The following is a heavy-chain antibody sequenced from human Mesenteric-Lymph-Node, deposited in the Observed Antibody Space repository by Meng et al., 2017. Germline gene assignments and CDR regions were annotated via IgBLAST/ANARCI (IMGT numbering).Heavy chain of an antibody. CDR3: AREVTGIDFDY. CDR2: VKPGERAT. Sequence: QVRLVQSGTEVKKPGASLKVSCKASGYTFTNYFMHWVRQAPGQGLEWVGMVKPGERATIYAQKFQDRVTMTWDTSTNTAYMDLSSLRSEDTAMYYCAREVTGIDFDYWGPGTLVTVS. J-gene: IGHJ4*02. D-gene: IGHD1-14*01. CDR1: GYTFTNYF. V-gene: IGHV1-46*01.